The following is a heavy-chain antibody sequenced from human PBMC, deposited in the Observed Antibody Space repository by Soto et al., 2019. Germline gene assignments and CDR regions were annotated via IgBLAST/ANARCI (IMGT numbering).Heavy chain of an antibody. CDR3: ARAGYYDILTGYQNYYYYGMDV. D-gene: IGHD3-9*01. CDR2: INHSGST. CDR1: GGSFSGYY. Sequence: SETLSLTCAVYGGSFSGYYWSWIRQPPGKGLEWIGEINHSGSTNYNPSLKSRVTISVDTSKNQFSLKLSSVTAADTAVYYCARAGYYDILTGYQNYYYYGMDVWAQGTTVTVSS. V-gene: IGHV4-34*01. J-gene: IGHJ6*02.